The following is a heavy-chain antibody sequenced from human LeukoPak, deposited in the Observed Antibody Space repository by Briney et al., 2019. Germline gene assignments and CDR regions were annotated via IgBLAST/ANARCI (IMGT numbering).Heavy chain of an antibody. D-gene: IGHD6-19*01. J-gene: IGHJ3*01. V-gene: IGHV1-8*03. CDR1: GYTFTSYD. Sequence: ASVKVSCKASGYTFTSYDINWVRQATGQGLEWMGWMNPNSGNTGYAQKFQGRVTITRNTSISTAYMELSRLRSDDTAVYYCARGLRFEAVAAPGLWGQGTMVTVSS. CDR2: MNPNSGNT. CDR3: ARGLRFEAVAAPGL.